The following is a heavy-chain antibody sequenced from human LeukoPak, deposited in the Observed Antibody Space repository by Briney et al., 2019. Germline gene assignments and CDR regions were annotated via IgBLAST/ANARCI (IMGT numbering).Heavy chain of an antibody. J-gene: IGHJ4*02. V-gene: IGHV3-21*06. Sequence: GGSLRLSCAASGFTFSAFGMNWVRQAPGKGLEWVSSISGSSSSIYYADSVKGRFTISRDNAKNSLYLQMNSLRAEDTAVYYCARGGYSYDYWGQGTLVTVSS. D-gene: IGHD5-18*01. CDR1: GFTFSAFG. CDR2: ISGSSSSI. CDR3: ARGGYSYDY.